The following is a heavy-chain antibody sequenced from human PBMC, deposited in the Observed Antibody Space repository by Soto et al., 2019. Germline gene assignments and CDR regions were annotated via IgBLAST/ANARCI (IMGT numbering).Heavy chain of an antibody. CDR3: AKVFYYYDSSGYYYFDY. CDR1: VFTFSSYA. V-gene: IGHV3-23*01. J-gene: IGHJ4*02. Sequence: PGWSLRLSCSASVFTFSSYAVSWFRQAPGKGPEWISSISGSGSTIYYADSVKGRFTISRDNSKNTLYLQMSSLRAEDTAVYYCAKVFYYYDSSGYYYFDYWGQGTLVTVSS. CDR2: ISGSGSTI. D-gene: IGHD3-22*01.